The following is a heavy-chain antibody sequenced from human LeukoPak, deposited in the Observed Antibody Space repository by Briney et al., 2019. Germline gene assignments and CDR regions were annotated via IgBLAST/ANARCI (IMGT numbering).Heavy chain of an antibody. J-gene: IGHJ4*02. D-gene: IGHD3-10*01. CDR3: AREGLSG. Sequence: GGSLRLSCAASGFTFSSYGMHWVRQAPGKGLEWVAVIWYDGSNKYYADSVKGQFTISREHSKNTLYLQMNSLRAEDTAVYYCAREGLSGWGLGTLVTVSS. CDR2: IWYDGSNK. CDR1: GFTFSSYG. V-gene: IGHV3-33*01.